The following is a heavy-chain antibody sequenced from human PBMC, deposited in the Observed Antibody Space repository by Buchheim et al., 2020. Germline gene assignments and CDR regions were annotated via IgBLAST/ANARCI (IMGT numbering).Heavy chain of an antibody. CDR1: GYTFTGYY. D-gene: IGHD2-2*01. Sequence: QVQLVQSGAEVKKPGASVKVSCKASGYTFTGYYMHWVRQAPGQGLEWMGWINPNSGGTNYAQKFQGRVTMTRDTSISPAYMELSRLRSDDTAVYYCARDSIVVVPAGEYYYYGMDVWGQGTT. CDR3: ARDSIVVVPAGEYYYYGMDV. CDR2: INPNSGGT. J-gene: IGHJ6*02. V-gene: IGHV1-2*02.